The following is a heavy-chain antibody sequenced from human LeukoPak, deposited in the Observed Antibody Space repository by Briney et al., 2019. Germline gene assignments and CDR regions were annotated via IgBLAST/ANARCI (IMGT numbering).Heavy chain of an antibody. D-gene: IGHD4-17*01. V-gene: IGHV4-59*08. CDR1: GGSISSYY. CDR2: IYYSGST. CDR3: ARHLGGGYGDYNSYFDY. J-gene: IGHJ4*02. Sequence: SETLSLTCAVSGGSISSYYWSWIRQPPGKGLEWIGYIYYSGSTNYNPSLKSRVTISVDTSKNQFSLKLSSVTAADTAVYYCARHLGGGYGDYNSYFDYWGQGTLVTVSS.